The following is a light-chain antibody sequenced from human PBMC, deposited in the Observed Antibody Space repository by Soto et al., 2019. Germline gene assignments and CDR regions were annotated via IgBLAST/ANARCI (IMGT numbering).Light chain of an antibody. CDR2: VYSDGSH. CDR1: SGHSSNA. J-gene: IGLJ2*01. V-gene: IGLV4-69*01. Sequence: QPVLTQSPSASASLGASVKLTCTLSSGHSSNAIAWHQQQPETGPRYLMKVYSDGSHSKGDEIPDRFSGSSSGAERYLTISSLQSEDEADYYCQTWGTGIVVFGGGTKLTVL. CDR3: QTWGTGIVV.